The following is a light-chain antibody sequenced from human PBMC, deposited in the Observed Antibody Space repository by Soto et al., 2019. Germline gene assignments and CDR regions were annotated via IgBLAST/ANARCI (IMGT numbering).Light chain of an antibody. Sequence: EIVMTQSPATLSVSPGERATLSCRASQSVNSNLAWYRQKPGQAPRLLISDASNRATGVPARFSGSGSGTECTLTISSLQSEDSGIYYCQQYNFWPPLTFGGGTKVEIK. J-gene: IGKJ4*01. CDR3: QQYNFWPPLT. CDR2: DAS. V-gene: IGKV3-15*01. CDR1: QSVNSN.